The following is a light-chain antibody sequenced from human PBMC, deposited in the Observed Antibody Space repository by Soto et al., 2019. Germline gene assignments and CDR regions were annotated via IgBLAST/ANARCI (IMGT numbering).Light chain of an antibody. Sequence: EIVMTQSPATLSVSPGERATLSCRASQSVSSNLAWYQQKPGQAPRLLIYGASTRATGIPARFIGSGSGTEFTLTISSLQSEDFAVYYCQQYNNWPWTFGQGTKVELK. CDR1: QSVSSN. CDR3: QQYNNWPWT. J-gene: IGKJ1*01. CDR2: GAS. V-gene: IGKV3-15*01.